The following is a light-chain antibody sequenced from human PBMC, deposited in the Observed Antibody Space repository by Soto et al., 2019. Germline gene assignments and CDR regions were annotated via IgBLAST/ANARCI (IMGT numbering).Light chain of an antibody. CDR1: QSVSSS. CDR2: DAS. Sequence: EIVLTQSPATLSLSPGERATLSCRASQSVSSSLAWYQQKPGQAPRLLIYDASNRSTGIPARFSGSGSGTDFTLTISSLYPEAYAVYYCQQRKDWPLTFGGGTKVEIK. CDR3: QQRKDWPLT. J-gene: IGKJ4*01. V-gene: IGKV3-11*01.